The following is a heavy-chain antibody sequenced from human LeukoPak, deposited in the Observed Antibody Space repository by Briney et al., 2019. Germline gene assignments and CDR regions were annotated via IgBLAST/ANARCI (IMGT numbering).Heavy chain of an antibody. Sequence: GGSLRLSCAASGFTVSSNYMSWVRQAPGKGLEWVSVIYSGGSTYYADSVKGRFTISRDNSKNTLYLQMNSLRAEDTAVYYCASAHSSGWYYFDYWGQGTLVTVSS. D-gene: IGHD6-19*01. CDR3: ASAHSSGWYYFDY. J-gene: IGHJ4*02. V-gene: IGHV3-53*01. CDR2: IYSGGST. CDR1: GFTVSSNY.